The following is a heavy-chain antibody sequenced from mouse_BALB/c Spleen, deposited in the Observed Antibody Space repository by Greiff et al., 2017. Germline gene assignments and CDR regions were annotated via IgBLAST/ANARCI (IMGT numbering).Heavy chain of an antibody. D-gene: IGHD2-3*01. CDR2: IGPANGTT. CDR3: ALYDSYPIAEGY. J-gene: IGHJ4*01. CDR1: GFNIKDTY. V-gene: IGHV14-3*02. Sequence: EVQLQQSGAELVKPGASVKLSCTASGFNIKDTYMHWVKQRPEQGLEWIGRIGPANGTTKYDPKFQGKATITEDTASNTAYLQLSSLTSEDTAVYYCALYDSYPIAEGYWGQGTSVTVSS.